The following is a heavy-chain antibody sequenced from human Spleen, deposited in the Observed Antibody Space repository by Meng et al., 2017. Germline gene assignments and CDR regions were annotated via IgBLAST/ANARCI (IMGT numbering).Heavy chain of an antibody. CDR1: GYTFIGYY. D-gene: IGHD3-10*01. CDR2: INPKSGGT. J-gene: IGHJ4*02. V-gene: IGHV1-2*06. CDR3: ARGTPGRSYSDY. Sequence: QVQLVQSGAEVKKPGASVKVSCKASGYTFIGYYMHWVRQAPGQGLEWMGRINPKSGGTNYAPKFRGRVTMTWDTSISTLYMELSSLNSDDTAVYYCARGTPGRSYSDYWGQGTLVTVSS.